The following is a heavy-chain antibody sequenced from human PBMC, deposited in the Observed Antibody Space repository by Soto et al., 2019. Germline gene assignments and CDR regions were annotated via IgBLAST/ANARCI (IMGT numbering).Heavy chain of an antibody. V-gene: IGHV1-69*06. J-gene: IGHJ2*01. CDR2: IIPIFGTA. D-gene: IGHD3-22*01. Sequence: QVELVQSGAEVKKPGSSVKVSCQASEDTFRNYAISWVRQAPGQGLEWMGGIIPIFGTAHYAQKFQGRVTITADTSANTVYLELSRLTSEDTSVSSCASTKYDSSAYYYGYLRLWGRGTLVTVSS. CDR1: EDTFRNYA. CDR3: ASTKYDSSAYYYGYLRL.